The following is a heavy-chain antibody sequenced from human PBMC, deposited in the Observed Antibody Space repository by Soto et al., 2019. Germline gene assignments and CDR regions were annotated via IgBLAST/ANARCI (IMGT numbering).Heavy chain of an antibody. J-gene: IGHJ5*02. Sequence: SETLSLTCTVSGGSISSYYWSWIRQPPGKGLEWIGYIYYSGSTNSNPSLKSRVTISVDTSKNQFSLKLSSVTAADTAVYYCAGVGYCTNGVCYPTWFDPWGQGTLVTVSS. D-gene: IGHD2-8*01. CDR3: AGVGYCTNGVCYPTWFDP. V-gene: IGHV4-59*01. CDR2: IYYSGST. CDR1: GGSISSYY.